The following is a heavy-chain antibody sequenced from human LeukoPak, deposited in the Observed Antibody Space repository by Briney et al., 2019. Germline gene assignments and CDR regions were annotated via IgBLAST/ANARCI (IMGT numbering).Heavy chain of an antibody. D-gene: IGHD2-15*01. CDR1: GDSITSYH. V-gene: IGHV4-59*08. Sequence: SETLSLTCTVSGDSITSYHRTWIRQPPGRRLEWIGYVYYDGSTRYNPSLMSRVTISLDTSNKQFSLKLRSVTAADTAIYYCATYTRHCSGGTCYSIDYWGQGTLVTVSS. CDR2: VYYDGST. CDR3: ATYTRHCSGGTCYSIDY. J-gene: IGHJ4*02.